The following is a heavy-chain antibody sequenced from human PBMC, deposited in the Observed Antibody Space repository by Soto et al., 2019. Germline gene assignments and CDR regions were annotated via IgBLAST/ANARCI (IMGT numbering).Heavy chain of an antibody. D-gene: IGHD3-9*01. CDR1: GFTFSSYA. CDR3: ARDIHDILTGYYLPSDYYYNYGMDV. J-gene: IGHJ6*02. CDR2: ISSSSSYI. Sequence: EVQLLESGGGLVQPGGSLRLSCAASGFTFSSYAMSWVRQAPGKGLEWVSSISSSSSYIYYADSVKGRFTISRDNAKNSLYPQMNSLRAEDTSGYSRARDIHDILTGYYLPSDYYYNYGMDVWGQGTTVTVSS. V-gene: IGHV3-21*01.